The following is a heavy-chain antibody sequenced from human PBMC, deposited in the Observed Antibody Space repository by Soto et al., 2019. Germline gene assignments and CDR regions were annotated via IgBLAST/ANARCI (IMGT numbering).Heavy chain of an antibody. CDR1: GGSFSGYY. CDR2: INHSGST. V-gene: IGHV4-34*01. J-gene: IGHJ4*02. CDR3: ARNRYIRITMVRGVITRLPDY. Sequence: QVQLQQWGAGLLKPSETLSLTCAVYGGSFSGYYWSWIRQPPGKGLEWIGEINHSGSTNYNPSLKSRVTISVDTSKNQFSLKLSSVTAADTAVYYCARNRYIRITMVRGVITRLPDYWGQGTLVTVSS. D-gene: IGHD3-10*01.